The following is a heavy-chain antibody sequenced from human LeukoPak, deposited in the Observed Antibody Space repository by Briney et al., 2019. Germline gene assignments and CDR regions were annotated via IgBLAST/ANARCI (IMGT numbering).Heavy chain of an antibody. D-gene: IGHD4-17*01. J-gene: IGHJ4*02. V-gene: IGHV3-21*01. CDR2: ISSSSSYI. CDR1: GFTFSSYS. CDR3: ARYGTSPVTEVAFDY. Sequence: KAGGSLRLSCAASGFTFSSYSMNWVRQAPGKGLEWVSSISSSSSYIYYADSVKGRFTISRDNAKNSLYLQMNSLRAEDTAVYYCARYGTSPVTEVAFDYWGQGTLVTVSS.